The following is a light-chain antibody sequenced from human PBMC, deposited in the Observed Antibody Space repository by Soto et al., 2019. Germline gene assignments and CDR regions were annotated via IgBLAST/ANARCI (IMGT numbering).Light chain of an antibody. CDR1: QSVSSY. CDR3: QQRSNWPLT. J-gene: IGKJ3*01. CDR2: DAS. Sequence: ELVLTQSPAPLSLSPGERATLSCRASQSVSSYLAWYQQKPGQAPRLLIYDASNRATGIPARFSGSGSGTDCTLTISSLEPEDFAVYYCQQRSNWPLTFGPGTKVDIK. V-gene: IGKV3-11*01.